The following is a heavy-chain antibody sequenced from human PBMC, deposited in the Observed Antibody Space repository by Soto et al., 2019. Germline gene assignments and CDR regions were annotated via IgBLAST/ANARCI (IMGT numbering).Heavy chain of an antibody. CDR1: GFTFSSYA. CDR2: ISYDGSNK. Sequence: PGGSLRLSCAASGFTFSSYAMHWVRQAPGKGLEWVAVISYDGSNKYYADSVKGRFTISRDNSKNTLYLQMNSLRAEDTAVYYCARDLRHTTLISYGMDVWGKGTTVTVSS. CDR3: ARDLRHTTLISYGMDV. J-gene: IGHJ6*04. V-gene: IGHV3-30-3*01. D-gene: IGHD4-4*01.